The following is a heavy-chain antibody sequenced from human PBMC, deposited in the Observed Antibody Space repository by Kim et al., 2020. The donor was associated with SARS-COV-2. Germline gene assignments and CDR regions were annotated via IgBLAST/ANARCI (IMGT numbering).Heavy chain of an antibody. CDR2: ISTSSENII. CDR1: GFTFRNYE. J-gene: IGHJ6*03. V-gene: IGHV3-48*03. CDR3: ARGSRSSGYYLDV. Sequence: GGSLRLSCATSGFTFRNYEMTWVRQAPGKGLEWVSHISTSSENIIYYGDSVKGLFTISRDDSKNSVYLHLNSLRDEDTAVYYCARGSRSSGYYLDVWGNGTTVTVSS. D-gene: IGHD3-10*01.